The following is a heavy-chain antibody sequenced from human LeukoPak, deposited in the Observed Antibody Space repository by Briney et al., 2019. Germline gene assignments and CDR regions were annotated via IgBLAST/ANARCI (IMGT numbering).Heavy chain of an antibody. CDR1: GFTFSSYW. CDR2: ISASGSST. Sequence: GGSLRLSCAASGFTFSSYWMSWVRQAPGKGLEWVSTISASGSSTYYADSVKGRFTLSRDNSKNTLYLQMNSLRAEDTAVYYCAKSHYYGSGSYDYWGQGTLVTVSS. V-gene: IGHV3-23*01. D-gene: IGHD3-10*01. J-gene: IGHJ4*02. CDR3: AKSHYYGSGSYDY.